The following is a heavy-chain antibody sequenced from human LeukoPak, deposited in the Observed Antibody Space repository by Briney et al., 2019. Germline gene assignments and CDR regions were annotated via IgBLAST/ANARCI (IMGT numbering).Heavy chain of an antibody. Sequence: GRSLRLSCTASRFTFGDYAMSWVRQAPGKGLEWVGFIRSKVYGGTTEYAASVKVRFTISRDDSKSIAYLQMTSLKTEDAGVYYCTRFTIVGVVDAFDIWGQGTMVTVSS. V-gene: IGHV3-49*04. CDR1: RFTFGDYA. D-gene: IGHD3-3*01. CDR2: IRSKVYGGTT. J-gene: IGHJ3*02. CDR3: TRFTIVGVVDAFDI.